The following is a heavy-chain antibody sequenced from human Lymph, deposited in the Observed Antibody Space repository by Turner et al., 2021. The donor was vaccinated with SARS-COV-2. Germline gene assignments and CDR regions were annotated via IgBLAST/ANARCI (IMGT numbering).Heavy chain of an antibody. J-gene: IGHJ6*02. CDR2: ISVYNGYT. CDR1: GYTLTSYG. CDR3: AREGYCSSTSCYRGQYYYYGMDV. Sequence: QVQLVQSGAEVKTSGASVKVSCRASGYTLTSYGISWVRQAPGQGLEWMGWISVYNGYTNYAQKLKGRVTMTTDTSTSTAYMELRSLRSDDTAVYYCAREGYCSSTSCYRGQYYYYGMDVWGQGTTVTVSS. V-gene: IGHV1-18*04. D-gene: IGHD2-2*02.